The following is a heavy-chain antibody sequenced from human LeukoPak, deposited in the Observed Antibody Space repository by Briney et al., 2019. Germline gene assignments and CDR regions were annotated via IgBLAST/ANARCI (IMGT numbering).Heavy chain of an antibody. CDR1: GGSISSSSYY. J-gene: IGHJ4*02. V-gene: IGHV4-39*07. CDR3: ALAGDLDY. Sequence: SETLSLTCTVSGGSISSSSYYWGWIRQPPGKGLEWIGSIYYSGSTYYNPSLKSRVTISVDTSKNQFSLKLSSVTAADTAVYYCALAGDLDYWGQGTLVTVSS. CDR2: IYYSGST. D-gene: IGHD7-27*01.